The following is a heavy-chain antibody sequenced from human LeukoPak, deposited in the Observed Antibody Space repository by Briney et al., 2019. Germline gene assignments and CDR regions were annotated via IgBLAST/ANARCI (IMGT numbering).Heavy chain of an antibody. CDR3: AKGIAVAGRPAFDI. CDR1: GFTFGSYA. CDR2: ISGSGGST. V-gene: IGHV3-23*01. D-gene: IGHD6-19*01. Sequence: PGGSLRLSCAASGFTFGSYAMSWVRQAPGKGLEWVSAISGSGGSTYYADSVKGRFTISRDNSKNTLYPQMNSLRAEDTAVYYCAKGIAVAGRPAFDIWGQGTMVTVSS. J-gene: IGHJ3*02.